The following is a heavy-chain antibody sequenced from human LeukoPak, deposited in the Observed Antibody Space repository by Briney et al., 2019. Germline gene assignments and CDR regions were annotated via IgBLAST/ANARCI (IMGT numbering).Heavy chain of an antibody. V-gene: IGHV4-39*01. Sequence: SETLSLTCTVSGGSISSSSYYWGWIRQPPGKGLEWIGSIYYSGSTYYNPSLKSRVTISVDTSKNQFSLKLSSVTAADTAVYYCARPVSVVPAAISWFDPWGQGTLVTVSS. D-gene: IGHD2-2*02. J-gene: IGHJ5*02. CDR1: GGSISSSSYY. CDR3: ARPVSVVPAAISWFDP. CDR2: IYYSGST.